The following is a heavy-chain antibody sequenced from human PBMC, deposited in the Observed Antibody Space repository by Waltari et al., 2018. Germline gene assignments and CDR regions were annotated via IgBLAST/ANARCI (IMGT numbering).Heavy chain of an antibody. J-gene: IGHJ3*02. D-gene: IGHD1-26*01. CDR2: IYHSGST. V-gene: IGHV4-4*02. CDR1: GGSISSSNW. Sequence: QVQLQESGPGLVKPSGTLSLTCAVSGGSISSSNWWSWVRQPPGKGLEWIGEIYHSGSTNYNPSLKSRVTITVDKSKNQFSLKLSAVTAADTAVYYCARPRGTDGGATRAVDIWGQGTMVTVSS. CDR3: ARPRGTDGGATRAVDI.